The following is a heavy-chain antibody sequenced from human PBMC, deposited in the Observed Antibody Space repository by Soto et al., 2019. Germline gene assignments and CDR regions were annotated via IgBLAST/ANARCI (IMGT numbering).Heavy chain of an antibody. CDR1: GYTFSTYG. J-gene: IGHJ3*02. Sequence: ASVKVSCKASGYTFSTYGISWVRQALGQGLKWMGWIGAYNGDTNYAQKLQGRVTMTTDTSTSTAYMELTSLRSDDTAIYYCARDRGYSPDSFDIWGQGTMVTVSS. D-gene: IGHD5-18*01. V-gene: IGHV1-18*01. CDR3: ARDRGYSPDSFDI. CDR2: IGAYNGDT.